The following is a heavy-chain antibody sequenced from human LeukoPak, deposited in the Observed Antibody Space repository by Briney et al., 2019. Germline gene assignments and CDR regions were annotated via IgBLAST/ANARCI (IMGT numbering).Heavy chain of an antibody. CDR2: IYYSGTT. Sequence: PSETLSLTCTVSGGSIKSNSYYWGWIRQPPGKGLEWIGSIYYSGTTFYIPSLKSRVTISVDTSKNQFSLKLSSVTAADTAVYYCARASPRYSSSWYSDYFDSWGQGTLVTVSS. CDR3: ARASPRYSSSWYSDYFDS. D-gene: IGHD6-13*01. J-gene: IGHJ4*02. CDR1: GGSIKSNSYY. V-gene: IGHV4-39*07.